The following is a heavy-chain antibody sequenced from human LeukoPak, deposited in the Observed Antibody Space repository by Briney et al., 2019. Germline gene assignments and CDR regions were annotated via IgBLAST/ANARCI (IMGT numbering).Heavy chain of an antibody. Sequence: GGSLRLSCAASGFTFSSYGMHWVRQAPGKGLEWVAVTSYDGSNKYYADSVKGRFTISRDNSKNTLYLQMNSLRAEDTAVYYCAKVGSRVVINYYGMDVWGQGTTVTVSS. CDR2: TSYDGSNK. J-gene: IGHJ6*02. CDR3: AKVGSRVVINYYGMDV. CDR1: GFTFSSYG. V-gene: IGHV3-30*18. D-gene: IGHD3-22*01.